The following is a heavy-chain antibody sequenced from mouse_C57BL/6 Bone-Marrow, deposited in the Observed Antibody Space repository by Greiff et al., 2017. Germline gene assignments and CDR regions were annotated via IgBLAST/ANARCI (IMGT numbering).Heavy chain of an antibody. Sequence: EVQLQQSGAELVRPGASVKLSCTASGFNIKDDYMHWVKQRPEQGLEWIGWIDPENGDTEYASKFQGKATITADTSSNTAYLQLRSLTSEDTAVYYCTPSWGWYFDVWGTGTAVTVSS. CDR2: IDPENGDT. J-gene: IGHJ1*03. D-gene: IGHD4-1*01. V-gene: IGHV14-4*01. CDR3: TPSWGWYFDV. CDR1: GFNIKDDY.